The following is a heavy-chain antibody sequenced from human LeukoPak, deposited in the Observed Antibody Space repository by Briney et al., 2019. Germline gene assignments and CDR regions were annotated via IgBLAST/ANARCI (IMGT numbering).Heavy chain of an antibody. D-gene: IGHD3-22*01. V-gene: IGHV3-23*01. CDR2: ISGSGGST. Sequence: GGSLRLSCAASGFTFSSYAMSWVRQAPGKGLEWVSAISGSGGSTYYADSVKGRFTISRDNSKNTLYLQMNSLRAEDTAVYYCASLTPGPYDSSGYYDYWGQGTLVTVSS. J-gene: IGHJ4*02. CDR3: ASLTPGPYDSSGYYDY. CDR1: GFTFSSYA.